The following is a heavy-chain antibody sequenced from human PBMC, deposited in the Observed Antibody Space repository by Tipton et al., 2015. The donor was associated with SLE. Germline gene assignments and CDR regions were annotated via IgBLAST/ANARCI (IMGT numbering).Heavy chain of an antibody. CDR1: GGSISSSSYY. D-gene: IGHD1-26*01. CDR2: IYTSGST. J-gene: IGHJ3*02. CDR3: ASLVGAMDAFDI. V-gene: IGHV4-61*09. Sequence: TLSLTCTVSGGSISSSSYYWSWIRQPAGKGLEWIGYIYTSGSTNYNPSLKSRVTISVDTSKNQFSLRLSSVTAADTAVYYCASLVGAMDAFDIWGQGTMVTVSS.